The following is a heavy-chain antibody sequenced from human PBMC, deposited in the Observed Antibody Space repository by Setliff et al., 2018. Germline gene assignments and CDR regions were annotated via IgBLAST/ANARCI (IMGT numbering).Heavy chain of an antibody. V-gene: IGHV1-2*02. CDR2: IRPNGGGT. J-gene: IGHJ5*02. CDR3: ARGGGSYRAGNSRPTYWFDP. Sequence: ASVKVSCKASGGTFRSYAISWVRQAPGQGLEWMGWIRPNGGGTHYAQKFQGRVTMTRDTANSTVYMDLSSLTSDDTAIYYCARGGGSYRAGNSRPTYWFDPWGQGTLVTVSS. D-gene: IGHD2-21*01. CDR1: GGTFRSYA.